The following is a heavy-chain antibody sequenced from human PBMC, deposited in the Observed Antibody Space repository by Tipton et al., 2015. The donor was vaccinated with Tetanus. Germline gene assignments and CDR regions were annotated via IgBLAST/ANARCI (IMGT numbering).Heavy chain of an antibody. CDR1: GYTFTSYD. J-gene: IGHJ5*02. CDR2: MNPNSGNT. CDR3: ARVTYGWTWCDP. Sequence: QLVQSGPEVKKPGASVKVSCKASGYTFTSYDINWVRQATGQGLEWMGWMNPNSGNTGYAQKFQGRFTMTRNTSISTAYMELSSLRSEDTAVYYCARVTYGWTWCDPWGQGTLVTVSS. D-gene: IGHD3-10*01. V-gene: IGHV1-8*01.